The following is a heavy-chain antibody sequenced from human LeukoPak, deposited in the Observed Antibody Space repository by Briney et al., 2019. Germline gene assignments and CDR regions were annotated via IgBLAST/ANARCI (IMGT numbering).Heavy chain of an antibody. J-gene: IGHJ3*02. Sequence: KTGGSLRLSCAASGFTFSDYYMSWIRQAPGKGLEWVSYISSSGSTIYYADSVKGRFTISRDNAKNSLYLQMNSLRAEDTAVYYCANSQNWNGDAFDIWGQGTMVTVSS. CDR2: ISSSGSTI. CDR3: ANSQNWNGDAFDI. D-gene: IGHD1-1*01. V-gene: IGHV3-11*04. CDR1: GFTFSDYY.